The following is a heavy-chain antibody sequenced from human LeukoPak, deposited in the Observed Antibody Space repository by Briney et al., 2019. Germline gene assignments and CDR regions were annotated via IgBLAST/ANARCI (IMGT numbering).Heavy chain of an antibody. J-gene: IGHJ4*02. CDR3: ARESYSSSSLFGF. V-gene: IGHV4-4*07. D-gene: IGHD6-6*01. CDR2: IYTSGST. CDR1: GGSISSYY. Sequence: SETLSLTCTVSGGSISSYYWSWIRQPAGKGLEWIGRIYTSGSTNYNPSLKSRDTMSVDTSKNQISLKVNSVTAADTAVYYCARESYSSSSLFGFWGPGTLVTVSS.